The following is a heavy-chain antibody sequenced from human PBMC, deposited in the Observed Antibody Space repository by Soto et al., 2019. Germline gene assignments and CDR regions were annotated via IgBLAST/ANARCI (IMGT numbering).Heavy chain of an antibody. D-gene: IGHD2-15*01. CDR1: GFNLYISA. CDR2: IRGSDGSP. CDR3: AACLRSTTCTIDY. Sequence: PWGSLRLSCAASGFNLYISAMSWVRQGPGKGLEWVSFIRGSDGSPYYSHSVKGRFTISRSNSKITLYLPLDSMRPEDTAVYYCAACLRSTTCTIDYWGQGTLVTVSS. V-gene: IGHV3-23*01. J-gene: IGHJ4*02.